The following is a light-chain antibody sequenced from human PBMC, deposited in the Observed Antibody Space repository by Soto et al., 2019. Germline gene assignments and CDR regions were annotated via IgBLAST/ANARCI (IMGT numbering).Light chain of an antibody. J-gene: IGKJ4*02. V-gene: IGKV3-15*01. Sequence: EIVMTQSPATLSVSPGERVTLSCRASEYISSNLAWYYQKPGQAPRLLVYGLSTRATAFPARFIASGSGTKFTLTISSPQSEDSAVYYCQQYHQWPLTFGRGTKVEIK. CDR2: GLS. CDR3: QQYHQWPLT. CDR1: EYISSN.